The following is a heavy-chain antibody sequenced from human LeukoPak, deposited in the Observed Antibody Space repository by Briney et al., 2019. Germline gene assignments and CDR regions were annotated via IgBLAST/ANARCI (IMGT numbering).Heavy chain of an antibody. CDR1: GFTFSSYS. CDR2: IKQGGSEK. V-gene: IGHV3-7*04. Sequence: GGSLTLSCAASGFTFSSYSMNWIRQAPGKGLEWVANIKQGGSEKYYVDSVKGRFTISRDNDKISLYLQMNSLRAEDTAVYYCARVRTYYYYMDVWGKGTTVTGSS. CDR3: ARVRTYYYYMDV. J-gene: IGHJ6*03.